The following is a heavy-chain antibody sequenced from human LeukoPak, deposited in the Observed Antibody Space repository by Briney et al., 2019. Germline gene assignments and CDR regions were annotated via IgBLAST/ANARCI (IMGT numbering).Heavy chain of an antibody. Sequence: SETLSLTCTVSGGSISSYYWSWIRQPPGKGLEWIGYIYYSGSINYNPSLKSRVTISVDTSKNQFSLKLSSVTAADTAVYYCARDRGYCSGGSCHNWFDPWGQGTLVTVSS. CDR2: IYYSGSI. J-gene: IGHJ5*02. CDR3: ARDRGYCSGGSCHNWFDP. V-gene: IGHV4-59*01. D-gene: IGHD2-15*01. CDR1: GGSISSYY.